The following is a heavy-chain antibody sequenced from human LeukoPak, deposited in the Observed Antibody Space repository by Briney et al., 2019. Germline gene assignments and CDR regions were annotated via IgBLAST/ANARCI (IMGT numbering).Heavy chain of an antibody. CDR2: MKEDGSEI. J-gene: IGHJ4*02. V-gene: IGHV3-7*01. CDR3: VRGGATGGRFEN. D-gene: IGHD1-26*01. CDR1: GFDFNVQT. Sequence: PGGSLRLSCAASGFDFNVQTMSWVRRAPGKGLAWVTRMKEDGSEIYYVDSVKGRFTISRDNPKNSLYLQMNNLRAEDTAVYYCVRGGATGGRFENWGQGILVTVSS.